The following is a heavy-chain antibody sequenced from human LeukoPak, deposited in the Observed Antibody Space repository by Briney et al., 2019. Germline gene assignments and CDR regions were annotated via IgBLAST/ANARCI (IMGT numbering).Heavy chain of an antibody. V-gene: IGHV3-48*03. J-gene: IGHJ6*04. CDR3: AELGITMIGGV. D-gene: IGHD3-10*02. Sequence: GGSLRLSCAASGFTLSSYEMNWVRQAPGKGLEWVSYISSSGSTIYYADSVRGRFTISRDNAKNSLYLQMNSLRAEDTAVYYCAELGITMIGGVWGKGTTVTISS. CDR1: GFTLSSYE. CDR2: ISSSGSTI.